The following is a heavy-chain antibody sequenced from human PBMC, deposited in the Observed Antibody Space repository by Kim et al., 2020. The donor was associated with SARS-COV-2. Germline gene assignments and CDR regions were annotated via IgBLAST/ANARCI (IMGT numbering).Heavy chain of an antibody. CDR3: AKDILVRGVRGDAFDI. V-gene: IGHV3-33*06. D-gene: IGHD3-10*01. CDR1: GFTFSSYG. CDR2: IWYDGSNK. J-gene: IGHJ3*02. Sequence: GGSLRLSCSASGFTFSSYGMHWVRQAPGKGLEWVAVIWYDGSNKYYADSVKGRFTISRDNSKNTLYLQMNSLRAEDTAVYYCAKDILVRGVRGDAFDIWGQGTMVTVSS.